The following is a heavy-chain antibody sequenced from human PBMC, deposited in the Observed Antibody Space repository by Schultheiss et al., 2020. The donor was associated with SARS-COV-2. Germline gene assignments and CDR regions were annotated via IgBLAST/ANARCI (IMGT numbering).Heavy chain of an antibody. CDR1: GFTFSSFG. CDR2: TSYDGTNE. D-gene: IGHD3-22*01. Sequence: GGSLRLSCAASGFTFSSFGMHWARQAPGKGLEWVAVTSYDGTNEYYADSVKGRFTISRDNSKNTLYLQMNSLRAEDTAVYYCAKGLDYYDSSGMGYWGQGTLVTVSS. V-gene: IGHV3-30*18. J-gene: IGHJ4*02. CDR3: AKGLDYYDSSGMGY.